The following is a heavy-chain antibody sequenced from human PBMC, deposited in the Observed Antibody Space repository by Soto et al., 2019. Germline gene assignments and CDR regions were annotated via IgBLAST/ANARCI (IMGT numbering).Heavy chain of an antibody. CDR1: GFTFSSYW. D-gene: IGHD2-15*01. J-gene: IGHJ4*02. Sequence: GGSLRLSCAASGFTFSSYWMSWVRQAPGKGLEWVANIKHDGSEKYYVDSVKGRFTISRDNAKNSLYLQMNSLRAEDTSVYYCARDRGLNIVVVVPFDYWGQGTLVTVSS. CDR2: IKHDGSEK. V-gene: IGHV3-7*01. CDR3: ARDRGLNIVVVVPFDY.